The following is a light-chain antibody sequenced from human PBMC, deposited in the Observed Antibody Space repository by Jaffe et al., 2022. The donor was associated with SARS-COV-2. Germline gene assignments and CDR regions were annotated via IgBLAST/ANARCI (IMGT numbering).Light chain of an antibody. CDR3: QQYNYWPPLT. Sequence: EIVMTQSPDTLSVSPGERVTLSCRASQSVGSNLAWYQQKPGQAPWLLIYGAITRATGIPARFSGGGSGTEFTLTISSLQSEDFALYYCQQYNYWPPLTFGGGTRVEIK. CDR1: QSVGSN. V-gene: IGKV3-15*01. J-gene: IGKJ4*01. CDR2: GAI.